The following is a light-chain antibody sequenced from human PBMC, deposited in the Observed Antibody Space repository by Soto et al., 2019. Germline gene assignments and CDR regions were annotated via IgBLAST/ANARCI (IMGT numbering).Light chain of an antibody. CDR2: GTS. CDR1: QSVSSSY. J-gene: IGKJ2*01. Sequence: EIVLTQSPGTLSLSPGERATLSCRASQSVSSSYLAWYQQKPGQAPRFLIYGTSSRATGIPDRFSGGASGAEFTLTISSLQAEDFAVYYCQQYNNWPPYTFGQGTKVDIK. V-gene: IGKV3-20*01. CDR3: QQYNNWPPYT.